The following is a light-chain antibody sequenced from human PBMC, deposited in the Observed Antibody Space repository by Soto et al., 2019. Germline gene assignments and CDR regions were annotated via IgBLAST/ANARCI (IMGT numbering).Light chain of an antibody. Sequence: EIVLTQSPATLSLSPGERATISCRASQNVGGYLAWYQQKPGQAPRLLISDASNRAAGIPARFSGIGSGTDFTLPISSLEPEDFAVYYCQQRNSRPLTFGGGTKVEIK. CDR1: QNVGGY. V-gene: IGKV3-11*01. CDR3: QQRNSRPLT. CDR2: DAS. J-gene: IGKJ4*01.